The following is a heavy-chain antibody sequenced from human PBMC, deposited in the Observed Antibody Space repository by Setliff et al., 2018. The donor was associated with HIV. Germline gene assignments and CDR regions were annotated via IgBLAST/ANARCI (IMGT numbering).Heavy chain of an antibody. D-gene: IGHD3-10*01. Sequence: PGGSLRLSCAASGFTFSSYWMGWVRQAPGKGPEWVASIKEDGTEIYYVDSVRGRFTISRDNPKNSLYLQMNSLRAEDSAVYYCARSQPMAQGVTPFDYWGQGVLVTVSS. J-gene: IGHJ4*02. V-gene: IGHV3-7*03. CDR1: GFTFSSYW. CDR2: IKEDGTEI. CDR3: ARSQPMAQGVTPFDY.